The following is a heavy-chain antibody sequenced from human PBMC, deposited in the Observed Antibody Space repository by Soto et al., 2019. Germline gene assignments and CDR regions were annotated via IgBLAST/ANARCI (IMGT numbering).Heavy chain of an antibody. J-gene: IGHJ5*02. CDR3: ARDVAVAGIRWFDP. V-gene: IGHV4-59*01. CDR1: GGSISSYY. D-gene: IGHD6-19*01. CDR2: IYYSGST. Sequence: PSETLSLTCTVSGGSISSYYWSWIRQPPGKGLEWIWYIYYSGSTNYNPSLKSRVTISVDTSKNQFSLKLSSVTAADTAVYYCARDVAVAGIRWFDPWGQGTLVTVSS.